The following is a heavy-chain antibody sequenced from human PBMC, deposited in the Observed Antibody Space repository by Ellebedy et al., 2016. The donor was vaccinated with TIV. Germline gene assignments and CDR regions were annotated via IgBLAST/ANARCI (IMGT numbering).Heavy chain of an antibody. CDR1: GGSIGSNPYY. CDR3: ARSRYVWGSYPDMYGY. D-gene: IGHD3-16*01. Sequence: SETLSLAXTVSGGSIGSNPYYWGWIRQPPGKGLQWIGSVYYSGTTYYNPSLKSRVAISVDTSKNQFSLKLNSVTAADTAVYYCARSRYVWGSYPDMYGYWGQGTLVTVTS. CDR2: VYYSGTT. V-gene: IGHV4-39*01. J-gene: IGHJ4*02.